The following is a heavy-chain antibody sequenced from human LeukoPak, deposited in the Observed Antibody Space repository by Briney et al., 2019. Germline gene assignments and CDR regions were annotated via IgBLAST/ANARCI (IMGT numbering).Heavy chain of an antibody. Sequence: GGSLRLSCAASGFTFSSYGMHWVRQAPGKGLEWVAVISYDGSNEYYADSVKGRFTLSRDNSKNTLYLQMNSLRAEDTAVYYCAKGTVTTSDYFDYWGQGTLVTVSS. CDR1: GFTFSSYG. J-gene: IGHJ4*02. V-gene: IGHV3-30*18. CDR3: AKGTVTTSDYFDY. CDR2: ISYDGSNE. D-gene: IGHD4-17*01.